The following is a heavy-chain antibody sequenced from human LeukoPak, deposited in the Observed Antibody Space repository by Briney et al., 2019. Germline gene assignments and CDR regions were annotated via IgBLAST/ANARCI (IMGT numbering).Heavy chain of an antibody. CDR1: GGSISSSSYY. CDR2: IYYSGST. D-gene: IGHD2-2*01. Sequence: SETLSLTCTVSGGSISSSSYYWGWIRQPPGKGLEWIGSIYYSGSTYYNPSLKSRVTISVDTSKNQFSLKLSSVTAADTAVYYCARPSCSSTSCPIDYWGQGTLVTVSS. CDR3: ARPSCSSTSCPIDY. V-gene: IGHV4-39*01. J-gene: IGHJ4*02.